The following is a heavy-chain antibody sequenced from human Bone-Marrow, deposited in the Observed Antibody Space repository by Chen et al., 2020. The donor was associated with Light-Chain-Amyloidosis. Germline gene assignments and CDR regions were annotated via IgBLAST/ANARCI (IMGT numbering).Heavy chain of an antibody. J-gene: IGHJ4*02. CDR2: IYPDDSDA. CDR1: GSTFPNYW. Sequence: EVQLEQSGPEVKKPGDSLKISCKGSGSTFPNYWIGWVRQMPGKGLEWMGVIYPDDSDARYSPSFEGQVTISADKSITTAYLQWRSLKASDTAMYYCARRRDGYNFDYWGQGTLVTVSS. CDR3: ARRRDGYNFDY. V-gene: IGHV5-51*01. D-gene: IGHD5-12*01.